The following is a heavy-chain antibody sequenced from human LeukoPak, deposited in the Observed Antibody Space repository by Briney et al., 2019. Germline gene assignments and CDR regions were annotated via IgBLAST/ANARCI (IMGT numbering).Heavy chain of an antibody. Sequence: ASVKVSCKASGYTFTSYYMHWVRQAPGQGLEWMGIINPSGGSTSYAQKFQGRVTMTRDTSTSTVYMELSSLRSEDTAVYYCAIRFVVVAGPYGMDVWCPGTTVTVSS. D-gene: IGHD2-15*01. V-gene: IGHV1-46*01. CDR2: INPSGGST. J-gene: IGHJ6*02. CDR3: AIRFVVVAGPYGMDV. CDR1: GYTFTSYY.